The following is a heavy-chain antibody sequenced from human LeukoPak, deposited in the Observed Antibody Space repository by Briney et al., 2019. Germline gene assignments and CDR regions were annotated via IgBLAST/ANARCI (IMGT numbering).Heavy chain of an antibody. CDR1: VCSMNHHY. J-gene: IGHJ4*02. Sequence: SETLSLTCTVSVCSMNHHYWSWVRQPPGKEPEWIAYIYDSGTSATTDYNASLKSRVTISMDTSKRQFSLRLDSVTAADTAVYYCAEIPRDWGQGTLVTVSS. CDR2: IYDSGTSATT. V-gene: IGHV4-59*11. CDR3: AEIPRD.